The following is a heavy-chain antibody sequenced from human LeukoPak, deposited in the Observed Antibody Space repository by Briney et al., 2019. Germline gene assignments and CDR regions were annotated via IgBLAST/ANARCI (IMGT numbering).Heavy chain of an antibody. CDR3: ARSGGAIDYLDY. J-gene: IGHJ4*02. Sequence: GGSLRLSCAASGFTFSSYSMDWVRQAPGKGLEWVSSISSSSSYIYYADSVKGRFTISRDNAKNSLYLQMNSLRAEDTAVYYCARSGGAIDYLDYWGQGTLVTVSS. CDR1: GFTFSSYS. CDR2: ISSSSSYI. D-gene: IGHD3-16*01. V-gene: IGHV3-21*01.